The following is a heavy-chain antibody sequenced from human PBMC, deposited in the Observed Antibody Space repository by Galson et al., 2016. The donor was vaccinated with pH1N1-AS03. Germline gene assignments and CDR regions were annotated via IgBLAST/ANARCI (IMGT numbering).Heavy chain of an antibody. Sequence: SETLSLTCTVSGGSVATHYWSWIRQPPGKTFQWIACVRGTGTPDCYPFLGNRVTTSVDTFKNQFSLKLTSVTATDTAVYYCARHLREGRGVFVIWGQGIAVTVSS. V-gene: IGHV4-59*08. CDR1: GGSVATHY. D-gene: IGHD3-10*01. J-gene: IGHJ3*02. CDR3: ARHLREGRGVFVI. CDR2: VRGTGTP.